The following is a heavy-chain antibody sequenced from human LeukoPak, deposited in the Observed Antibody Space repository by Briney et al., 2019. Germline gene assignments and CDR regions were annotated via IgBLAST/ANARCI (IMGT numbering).Heavy chain of an antibody. Sequence: ASVKVSCKVSGYTLTELSMHWVRQAPGKGVEWMGGFDPEDGETIYAQKFQGRVTMTEDTSTDTAYMELSSLRSEDTAVYYCATAIDRHCSGGSCYISPLDYWGQGTLVTVSS. V-gene: IGHV1-24*01. CDR1: GYTLTELS. J-gene: IGHJ4*02. CDR3: ATAIDRHCSGGSCYISPLDY. CDR2: FDPEDGET. D-gene: IGHD2-15*01.